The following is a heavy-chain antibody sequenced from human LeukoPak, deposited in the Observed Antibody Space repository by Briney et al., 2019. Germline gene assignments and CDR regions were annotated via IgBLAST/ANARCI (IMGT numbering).Heavy chain of an antibody. CDR1: GFTFSSYA. D-gene: IGHD2-15*01. J-gene: IGHJ4*02. Sequence: LTGGSLRLSCAASGFTFSSYAMSWVRQAPGKGLEWVSAISGSGGSTYYADSVKGRFTISRDNSKNTLYLQMNSLRAEDTAVYYCEKDRCSGGSCQEAPYYFDYWGQGTLVTVSS. V-gene: IGHV3-23*01. CDR3: EKDRCSGGSCQEAPYYFDY. CDR2: ISGSGGST.